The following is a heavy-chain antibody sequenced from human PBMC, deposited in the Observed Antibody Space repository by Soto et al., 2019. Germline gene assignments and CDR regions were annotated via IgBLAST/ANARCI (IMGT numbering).Heavy chain of an antibody. CDR1: NVSITSSY. Sequence: SETLSLTCTVSNVSITSSYWNWIRQPPGKGLEWIGFVYYTGTTKYNPSLKSRVTISVDRSKNEFSLKLTSVTTADTAFYFCARDFAGRGPFDPWGQGTLVTVS. V-gene: IGHV4-59*01. CDR3: ARDFAGRGPFDP. CDR2: VYYTGTT. J-gene: IGHJ5*01. D-gene: IGHD1-26*01.